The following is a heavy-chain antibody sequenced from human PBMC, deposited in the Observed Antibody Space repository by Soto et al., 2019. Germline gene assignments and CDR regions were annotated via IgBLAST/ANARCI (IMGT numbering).Heavy chain of an antibody. J-gene: IGHJ4*02. D-gene: IGHD1-20*01. CDR3: ARGFRNNWNHADY. V-gene: IGHV1-8*01. CDR2: MNPNSGNT. Sequence: ASVKVSCKASGYTFTSYDINWVRQATGQGLEWMGWMNPNSGNTGYAQKFQGRVTMTRNTSISTAYMELRSLRSEDTAVYYCARGFRNNWNHADYWGQGTLVTVSS. CDR1: GYTFTSYD.